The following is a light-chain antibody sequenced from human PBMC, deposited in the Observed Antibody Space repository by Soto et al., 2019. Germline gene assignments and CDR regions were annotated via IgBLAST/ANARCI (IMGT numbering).Light chain of an antibody. CDR3: HQYDNWPLTWT. V-gene: IGKV3-15*01. CDR1: QSLSSN. J-gene: IGKJ1*01. Sequence: EIVMTQSPATLSVSPGERVTLSCRASQSLSSNLAWYQQRPGQAPRLLIYGASTRATAIPARFSGSGSGTEFTPTISSLQSEDFAVYYCHQYDNWPLTWTFGQGTKVDI. CDR2: GAS.